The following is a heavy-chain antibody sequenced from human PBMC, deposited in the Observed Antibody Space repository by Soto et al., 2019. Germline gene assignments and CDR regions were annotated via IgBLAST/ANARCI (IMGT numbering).Heavy chain of an antibody. CDR1: GFTFSSYS. CDR3: ARDAYYYYGMYV. J-gene: IGHJ6*02. CDR2: ISYNSSSI. V-gene: IGHV3-48*02. Sequence: GGSMRLSCAASGFTFSSYSMNWVRQAPGKGLEWVSYISYNSSSIYYADSVKGRFTISRDNSKNTLYLQMNSLREEDTAVYYWARDAYYYYGMYVWGPGTTVTVSS.